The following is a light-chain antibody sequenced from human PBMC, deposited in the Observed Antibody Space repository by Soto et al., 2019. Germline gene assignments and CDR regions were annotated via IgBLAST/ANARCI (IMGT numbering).Light chain of an antibody. CDR1: WSNIGSNV. V-gene: IGLV1-44*01. CDR2: SND. J-gene: IGLJ3*02. CDR3: AVWDDSLNVPV. Sequence: QSVLTQPPSASETPGQRVTISCSGRWSNIGSNVVKWYQQKPGAAPKLLIKSNDQRPSGVPERFSGSKSGTSASLAISGLQSDDEADYYCAVWDDSLNVPVFGGGTKVTVL.